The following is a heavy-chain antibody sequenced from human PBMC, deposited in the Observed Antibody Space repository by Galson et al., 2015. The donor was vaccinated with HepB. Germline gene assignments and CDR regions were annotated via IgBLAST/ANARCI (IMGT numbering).Heavy chain of an antibody. Sequence: SLRLSCAASGFTFSSYAMSWVRQAPGKGLEWVSAISGSGGSTYYADSVKGRFTISRDNSKSTLYLQMNSLRAEDTAVYFCARDVNCGGDCYSGDYWGQGTLVTVSS. CDR2: ISGSGGST. CDR1: GFTFSSYA. D-gene: IGHD2-21*02. CDR3: ARDVNCGGDCYSGDY. V-gene: IGHV3-23*01. J-gene: IGHJ4*02.